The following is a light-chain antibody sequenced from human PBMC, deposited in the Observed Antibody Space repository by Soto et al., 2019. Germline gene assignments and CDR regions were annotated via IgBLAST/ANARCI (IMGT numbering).Light chain of an antibody. J-gene: IGKJ1*01. V-gene: IGKV3-20*01. CDR1: QSVSSTF. CDR3: QQYGTSLRGT. CDR2: GAS. Sequence: DIVLTQSPGTLSLSPGERATLSCRASQSVSSTFFAWYQQKPGQAPRLLMFGASNRATGIPDRFSGSGSGTDFTLTISRLEPEDFAMYYCQQYGTSLRGTFDQGTKVEV.